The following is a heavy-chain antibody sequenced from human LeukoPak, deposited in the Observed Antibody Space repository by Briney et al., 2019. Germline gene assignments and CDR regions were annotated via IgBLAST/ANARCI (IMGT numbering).Heavy chain of an antibody. CDR2: IKSKNVGGTT. CDR3: AKNLYCGGGSCYPSALGMDV. V-gene: IGHV3-15*01. CDR1: GFTFSSYW. D-gene: IGHD2-15*01. Sequence: GGSLRLSCAASGFTFSSYWMNWVRQAPGKGLEWVGRIKSKNVGGTTDYAAPVKGRFTISRDDSKNTVYLQMNSLKIEDTAVYYCAKNLYCGGGSCYPSALGMDVWGQGTTVTVSS. J-gene: IGHJ6*02.